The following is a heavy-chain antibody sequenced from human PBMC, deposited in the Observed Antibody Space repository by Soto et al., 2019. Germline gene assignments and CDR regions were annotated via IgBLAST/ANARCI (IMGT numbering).Heavy chain of an antibody. CDR1: GFTCSSYG. CDR2: ISYDGSNK. CDR3: AKVGPYYYDSSGYRGGDDAFDI. Sequence: SLRLSCAASGFTCSSYGMHWVRQAPGKGLEWVAVISYDGSNKYYADSVKGRFTISRDNSKNTLYLQMNSLRAEDTAVYYCAKVGPYYYDSSGYRGGDDAFDIWGQGIMVTVSS. D-gene: IGHD3-22*01. V-gene: IGHV3-30*18. J-gene: IGHJ3*02.